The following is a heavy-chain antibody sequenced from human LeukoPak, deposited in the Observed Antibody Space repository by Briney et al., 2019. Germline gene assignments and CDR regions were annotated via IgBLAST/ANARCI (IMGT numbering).Heavy chain of an antibody. V-gene: IGHV1-69*13. D-gene: IGHD6-19*01. Sequence: ASVKVSCKASGGTFSGYAISWVRQAPGQGLEWMGGIIPIFGTANYAQKFQGRVTITADESTSTAYMEPSSVRSEDTAVYYCARRSSGWYYFDYWGQGTLVTVSS. CDR2: IIPIFGTA. CDR3: ARRSSGWYYFDY. J-gene: IGHJ4*02. CDR1: GGTFSGYA.